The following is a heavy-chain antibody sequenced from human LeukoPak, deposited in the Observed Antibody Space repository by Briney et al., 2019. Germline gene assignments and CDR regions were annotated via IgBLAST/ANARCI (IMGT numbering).Heavy chain of an antibody. J-gene: IGHJ4*02. CDR2: ISSSSSYI. CDR1: GFTFSSYS. V-gene: IGHV3-21*01. Sequence: PGGSLRLSCAASGFTFSSYSMNWVRQAPGKGLEWVSSISSSSSYIYYADSVKGRFTISRDNAKNSLYLQMNSLRAEDTAVYYCARDSSDIVVVPAAMKYWGQGTLVTVSS. D-gene: IGHD2-2*01. CDR3: ARDSSDIVVVPAAMKY.